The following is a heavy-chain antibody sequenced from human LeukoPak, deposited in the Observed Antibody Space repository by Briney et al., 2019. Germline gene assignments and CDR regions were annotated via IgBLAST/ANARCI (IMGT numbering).Heavy chain of an antibody. D-gene: IGHD5-24*01. CDR1: GITFSNSA. J-gene: IGHJ3*02. CDR3: VKSAGKDGYRDVFDI. Sequence: GGSLRLSCVPPGITFSNSALSWVRQAPGKGLEWVSTITKSGDQTHYADSVRGLFTISRDIFKNTLYLQMTSLRAEDTAVYHCVKSAGKDGYRDVFDIWGQGTVVTVSS. V-gene: IGHV3-23*01. CDR2: ITKSGDQT.